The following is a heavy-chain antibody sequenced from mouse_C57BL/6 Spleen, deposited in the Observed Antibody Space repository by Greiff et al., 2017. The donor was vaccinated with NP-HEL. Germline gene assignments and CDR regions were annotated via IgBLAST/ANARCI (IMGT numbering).Heavy chain of an antibody. CDR2: INPNNGGT. Sequence: EVQLQQSGPELVKPGASVKIPCKASGYTFTDYNMDWVKQSHGKSLEWIGDINPNNGGTIYNQKFKGKATLTVDKSSSTAYMELRSLTSEDTAVYYCARGSYGNFDYWGQSTTLTVSS. CDR1: GYTFTDYN. CDR3: ARGSYGNFDY. D-gene: IGHD2-1*01. J-gene: IGHJ2*01. V-gene: IGHV1-18*01.